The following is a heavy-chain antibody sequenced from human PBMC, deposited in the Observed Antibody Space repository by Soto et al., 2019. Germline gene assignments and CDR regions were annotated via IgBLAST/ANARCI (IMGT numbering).Heavy chain of an antibody. J-gene: IGHJ4*02. CDR3: GRLVGNSWIDY. CDR1: GYTFTSYA. V-gene: IGHV1-18*01. D-gene: IGHD6-13*01. Sequence: ASVKVSCKASGYTFTSYAMNWVRQAPGQRLEWMGWINAYNGNTNYAQKLQGRVTMTTDTSTSTAYMELRSLISDDTAVYYCGRLVGNSWIDYWGQGTLVTVSS. CDR2: INAYNGNT.